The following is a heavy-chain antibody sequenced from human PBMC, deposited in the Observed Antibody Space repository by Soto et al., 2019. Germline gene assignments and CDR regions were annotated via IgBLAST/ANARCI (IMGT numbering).Heavy chain of an antibody. V-gene: IGHV3-33*01. CDR3: ASLFGVAFDY. D-gene: IGHD3-3*01. CDR2: IWYDGSNK. CDR1: GFTFSSYG. J-gene: IGHJ4*02. Sequence: QVQLVESGGGVVQPGRSLRLSCAASGFTFSSYGMHWVRQAPGKGLEWVAVIWYDGSNKYYADSVKDRFTISRDNSKNTLYLQMNSLRAEDTAVYYCASLFGVAFDYWGQGTLVTVSS.